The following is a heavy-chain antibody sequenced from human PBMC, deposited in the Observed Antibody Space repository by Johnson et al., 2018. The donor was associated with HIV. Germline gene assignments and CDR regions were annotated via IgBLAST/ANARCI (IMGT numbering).Heavy chain of an antibody. Sequence: QVQLVESGGGLVKPGGSLRLSCTASGFSFSDYYMSWIRQAPGKGLEWVSYIDSSGSGIYYADSVKGRFTISRDNAKNSLYLQMNSLRPEDTAVYYCAKSSSATYYGDAFDMWGQGTMVTVSS. CDR3: AKSSSATYYGDAFDM. CDR2: IDSSGSGI. CDR1: GFSFSDYY. J-gene: IGHJ3*02. D-gene: IGHD3-10*01. V-gene: IGHV3-11*04.